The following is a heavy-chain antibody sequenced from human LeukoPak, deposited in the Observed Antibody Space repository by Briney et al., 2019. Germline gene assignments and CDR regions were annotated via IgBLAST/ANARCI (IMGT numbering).Heavy chain of an antibody. CDR3: ARGPHYYGSGSAFFDY. CDR2: INHSGST. Sequence: PSETLSLTCAVYGGSFSGYYWSWIRQPPGKGLEWIGEINHSGSTNYNPSLKSRVTISVDTSKNQFSLKLSPVTAADTAVYYCARGPHYYGSGSAFFDYWGQGTLVTVSS. J-gene: IGHJ4*02. CDR1: GGSFSGYY. V-gene: IGHV4-34*01. D-gene: IGHD3-10*01.